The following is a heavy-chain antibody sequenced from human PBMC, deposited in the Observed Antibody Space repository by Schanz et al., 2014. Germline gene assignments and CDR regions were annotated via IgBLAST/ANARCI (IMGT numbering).Heavy chain of an antibody. Sequence: VPLVESGGGVVQPGRSLRLSCVASGVTFSSSAMIWVRQTPGKGLEWVSVISGSGVTIYYADSVKGRFTISRDNSKNTLYLQMNSRRAEDTAVYYCAKDVRPVANTVHFYYMDVWGQGTTVTVSS. D-gene: IGHD6-19*01. CDR3: AKDVRPVANTVHFYYMDV. CDR2: ISGSGVTI. V-gene: IGHV3-23*04. J-gene: IGHJ6*02. CDR1: GVTFSSSA.